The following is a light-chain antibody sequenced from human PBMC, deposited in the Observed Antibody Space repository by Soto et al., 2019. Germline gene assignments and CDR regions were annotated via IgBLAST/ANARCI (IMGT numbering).Light chain of an antibody. Sequence: QSVLTQPASVSGSPGQSITISCTGTSSDVGAYNYVSWYQQNPGKAPKLMIYDVTYRPSGVSNRFSGSKSGNTASLTISGLQAEDEADYYCISYTTSNTWVFGGGTKLTVL. CDR2: DVT. J-gene: IGLJ3*02. CDR3: ISYTTSNTWV. V-gene: IGLV2-14*01. CDR1: SSDVGAYNY.